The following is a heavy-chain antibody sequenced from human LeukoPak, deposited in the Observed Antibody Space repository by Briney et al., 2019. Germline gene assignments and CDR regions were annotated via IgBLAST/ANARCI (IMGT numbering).Heavy chain of an antibody. CDR2: ISAYNGNT. Sequence: ASVKVSCKASGYTFTSYGISWVRLAPGQGLEWMGWISAYNGNTNYAQKLQGRVTMTTDTSTSTAYMELRSLRSDDTAVYYCARAILNSNVLLWFGESVGPFDYWGQGTLVTVSS. J-gene: IGHJ4*02. V-gene: IGHV1-18*01. CDR3: ARAILNSNVLLWFGESVGPFDY. CDR1: GYTFTSYG. D-gene: IGHD3-10*01.